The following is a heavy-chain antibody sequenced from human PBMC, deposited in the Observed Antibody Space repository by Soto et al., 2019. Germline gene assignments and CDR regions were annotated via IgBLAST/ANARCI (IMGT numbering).Heavy chain of an antibody. CDR1: GFTFSSHW. V-gene: IGHV3-74*01. D-gene: IGHD5-18*01. Sequence: LRLSCAASGFTFSSHWMHWVRQAPGKGLVWVSRINSDGSSTTYADSVKGRFTFSRDNAKNTLYLQMNSLRAEDTAIYYCARDEGYGYGVDYWGQGTLVTVSS. CDR3: ARDEGYGYGVDY. J-gene: IGHJ4*02. CDR2: INSDGSST.